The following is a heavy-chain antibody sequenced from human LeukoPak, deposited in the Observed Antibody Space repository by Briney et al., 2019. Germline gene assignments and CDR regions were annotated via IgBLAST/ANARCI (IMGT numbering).Heavy chain of an antibody. Sequence: QPGRSLRLSCAASGFTLDDYAMQWVRQAPGKGLEWVADISRNSGSIGYADSVKGRFTISRDNAYNYQYLQMYSLRAEATAFYYCAKDSDYEILAGYPDYWGQGTLVIVSS. J-gene: IGHJ4*02. CDR3: AKDSDYEILAGYPDY. CDR1: GFTLDDYA. CDR2: ISRNSGSI. V-gene: IGHV3-9*01. D-gene: IGHD3-9*01.